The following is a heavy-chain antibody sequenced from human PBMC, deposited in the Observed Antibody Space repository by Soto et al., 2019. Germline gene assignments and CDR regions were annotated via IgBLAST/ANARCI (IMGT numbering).Heavy chain of an antibody. CDR3: ARGPGYYFDY. V-gene: IGHV3-64*01. Sequence: GGSLRHSCPAPGFTFSCYAMHWVRQAPGKGLEYVSAISSNGGSTYYANSVKGRFTISRDNSKNTLYLQMGSLRAEDMAVYYCARGPGYYFDYWGQGT. J-gene: IGHJ4*02. CDR2: ISSNGGST. CDR1: GFTFSCYA.